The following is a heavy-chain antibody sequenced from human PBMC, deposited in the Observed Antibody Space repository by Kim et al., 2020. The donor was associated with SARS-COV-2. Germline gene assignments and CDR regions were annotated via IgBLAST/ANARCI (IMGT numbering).Heavy chain of an antibody. J-gene: IGHJ4*02. Sequence: SVKVSCKASGGTFSSYAISWVRQAPGQGLEWMGRIIPILGIANYAQKFQGRVTITADKSTSTAYMELSSLRSEDTAVYYCARGSFGPIYFDYWGQGTLVTVSS. CDR3: ARGSFGPIYFDY. CDR1: GGTFSSYA. D-gene: IGHD3-10*01. CDR2: IIPILGIA. V-gene: IGHV1-69*04.